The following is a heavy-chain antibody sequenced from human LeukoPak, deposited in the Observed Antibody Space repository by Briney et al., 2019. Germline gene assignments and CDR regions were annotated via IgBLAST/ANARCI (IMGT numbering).Heavy chain of an antibody. V-gene: IGHV1-2*02. D-gene: IGHD5-18*01. CDR3: ARLYSYGYYFDY. Sequence: GASVKVSCKASEYTFTDYYIHWVRQAPGQGLEWMGWINPNSGGINYAQKFQGRVTMTRDTSITTAYMELSRLRSDDTAVYYCARLYSYGYYFDYWGQGTLVIVSS. CDR2: INPNSGGI. J-gene: IGHJ4*02. CDR1: EYTFTDYY.